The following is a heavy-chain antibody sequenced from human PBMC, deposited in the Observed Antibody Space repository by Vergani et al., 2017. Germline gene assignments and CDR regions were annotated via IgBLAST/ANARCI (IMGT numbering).Heavy chain of an antibody. CDR3: AKTNTLYRSSQGTFDY. Sequence: EVQLVESGGGLVQPGRSLRLSCAASGFTFDDYAMHWVRQTPGKGLEWVSGISWNSDNIAYADSVKCRFTISRDNAKNSLYLQMNSLRAEDTALYYCAKTNTLYRSSQGTFDYWGQGTLVNVSS. D-gene: IGHD6-13*01. V-gene: IGHV3-9*01. CDR1: GFTFDDYA. CDR2: ISWNSDNI. J-gene: IGHJ4*02.